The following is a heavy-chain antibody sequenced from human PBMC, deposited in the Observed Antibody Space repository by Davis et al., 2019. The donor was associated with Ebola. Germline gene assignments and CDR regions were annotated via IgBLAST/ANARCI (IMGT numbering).Heavy chain of an antibody. CDR2: IIPIFGTA. CDR1: GGTFSSYA. J-gene: IGHJ4*02. Sequence: SVKVSCKASGGTFSSYAISWVRQAPGQGLEWMGGIIPIFGTANYAQKFQGRVTITADKSTSTAYMELRSLRSDDTAVYYCARDHRAKYAFIAVAGTSWGQGTLVTVSS. CDR3: ARDHRAKYAFIAVAGTS. D-gene: IGHD6-19*01. V-gene: IGHV1-69*06.